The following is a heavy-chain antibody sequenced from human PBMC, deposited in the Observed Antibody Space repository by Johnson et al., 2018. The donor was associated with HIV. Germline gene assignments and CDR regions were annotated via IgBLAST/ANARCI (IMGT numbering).Heavy chain of an antibody. CDR3: ARPCTWNFYDAFDI. Sequence: QVQLVESGGGVVQPGRSLRLSCAASGFTFRNYAIHWVRQAPGQGLEWVAVMSSDGRTEYYADFVNCRFTISRDNSENTLYLQVNSLRIEDTAVYYCARPCTWNFYDAFDIWGQGTMVTVSS. V-gene: IGHV3-30-3*01. CDR1: GFTFRNYA. J-gene: IGHJ3*02. D-gene: IGHD1-7*01. CDR2: MSSDGRTE.